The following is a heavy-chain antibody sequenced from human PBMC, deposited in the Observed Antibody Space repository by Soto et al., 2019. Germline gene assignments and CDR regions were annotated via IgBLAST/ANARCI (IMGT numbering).Heavy chain of an antibody. V-gene: IGHV3-30-3*01. J-gene: IGHJ5*02. D-gene: IGHD4-4*01. CDR3: ARDVSPHSHPSWLDP. CDR1: GFSFRNSA. Sequence: QVQLVESGGGVVQPGRSLRLSCVDSGFSFRNSAMHWVRQAPGKGLEWVAMISFDGYNKYHAESVRDRFIISRDNPKSTLYLQMNSLRAEDTAVYFCARDVSPHSHPSWLDPLAQGTLVTVSS. CDR2: ISFDGYNK.